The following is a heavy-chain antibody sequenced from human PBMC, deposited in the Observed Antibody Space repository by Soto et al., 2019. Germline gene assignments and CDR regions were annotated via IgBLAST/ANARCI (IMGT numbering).Heavy chain of an antibody. CDR3: ARNGWFYSYYYMDV. CDR2: IYYSGST. D-gene: IGHD6-19*01. J-gene: IGHJ6*03. V-gene: IGHV4-59*01. CDR1: GGSISTYY. Sequence: PSETLSLTCTVSGGSISTYYWSWIRQPPGKGLEWIGYIYYSGSTNYNPSLKSRVTISVDTSKNQFSLKLSSVTAADTAVYYCARNGWFYSYYYMDVWGKGTTVTVSS.